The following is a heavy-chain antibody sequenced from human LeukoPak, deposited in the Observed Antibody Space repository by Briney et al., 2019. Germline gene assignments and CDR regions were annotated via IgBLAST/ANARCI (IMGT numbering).Heavy chain of an antibody. CDR3: ARHVGSDPKLGLLRSSPIRY. J-gene: IGHJ4*02. CDR1: GGSISTYY. CDR2: IYYSGST. D-gene: IGHD6-13*01. V-gene: IGHV4-59*08. Sequence: SETLSLTCTVSGGSISTYYWSWIRQPPGKGLEWIGYIYYSGSTNYNPSLKSRVTISVDTSKNQFSLKLSSVTAADTAVYYCARHVGSDPKLGLLRSSPIRYWGQGTLVTVSS.